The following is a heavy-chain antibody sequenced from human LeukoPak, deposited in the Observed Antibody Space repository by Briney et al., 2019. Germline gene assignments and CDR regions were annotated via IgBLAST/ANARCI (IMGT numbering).Heavy chain of an antibody. V-gene: IGHV3-21*01. CDR3: ARYDSSGYLTFDY. D-gene: IGHD3-22*01. Sequence: GGSLRLSCAASGFTFSSYSMNWVRQAPGKGLEWVSSISSSSSYIYYADSVKGQFTISRDNAKNSLYLQMNSLRAEDTAVYYCARYDSSGYLTFDYWGQGTLVTVSS. J-gene: IGHJ4*02. CDR1: GFTFSSYS. CDR2: ISSSSSYI.